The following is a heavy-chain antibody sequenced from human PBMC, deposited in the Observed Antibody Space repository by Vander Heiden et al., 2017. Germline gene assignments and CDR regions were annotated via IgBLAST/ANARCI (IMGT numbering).Heavy chain of an antibody. V-gene: IGHV3-48*03. CDR3: AKDGEWLPDY. CDR2: INSNGRTK. CDR1: GVPSSSFE. J-gene: IGHJ4*02. Sequence: EVQLVESGGGLVQPGGSLRLSCAATGVPSSSFEMNWVRQAPGKGLEWVSYINSNGRTKNYADSVKGRFTISRDNAQNSLYLQMNSLRVEDTAVYYCAKDGEWLPDYWGQGTLVTVSS. D-gene: IGHD5-12*01.